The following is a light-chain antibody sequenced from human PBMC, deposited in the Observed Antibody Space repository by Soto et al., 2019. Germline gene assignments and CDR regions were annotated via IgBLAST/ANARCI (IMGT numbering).Light chain of an antibody. V-gene: IGLV7-46*01. CDR2: DTT. CDR1: TGAVTNGHY. Sequence: QAVVTQEPSLTVSPGGTVTLTCGSSTGAVTNGHYPYWFQQKPGQAPRTLIYDTTNRHSWTPARFSGSLLGGKAALTLSGAPPEDEAEYYCLLSYNGPYVFGTGTKLTVL. J-gene: IGLJ1*01. CDR3: LLSYNGPYV.